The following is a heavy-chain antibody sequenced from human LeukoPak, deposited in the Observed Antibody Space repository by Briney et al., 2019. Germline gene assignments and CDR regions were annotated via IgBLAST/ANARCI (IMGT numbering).Heavy chain of an antibody. D-gene: IGHD6-6*01. Sequence: SETLSLTCTVTGGSISSGGYYWSWIRQHPGKGLEWIGYIYYSGSTYYNPSLKSRVTISVDTSKNQFSLKLSSVTAADTVVYYCARDQEQLGVDYWGQGTLVTVSS. CDR2: IYYSGST. J-gene: IGHJ4*02. V-gene: IGHV4-31*03. CDR1: GGSISSGGYY. CDR3: ARDQEQLGVDY.